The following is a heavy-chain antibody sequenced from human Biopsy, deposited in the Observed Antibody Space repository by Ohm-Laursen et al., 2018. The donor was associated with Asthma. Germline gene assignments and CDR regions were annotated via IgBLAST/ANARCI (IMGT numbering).Heavy chain of an antibody. CDR3: ASPVNRAFGGYEWAAVFDY. J-gene: IGHJ4*02. D-gene: IGHD5-12*01. CDR1: GASTRGSGSY. Sequence: SQTLSLTCTVSGASTRGSGSYWAWIRQAPGKGPEWIGTTHYSGSTFYKPSLRSRVTMSLDTSTNQFSLRLRSVTATDTAVYYCASPVNRAFGGYEWAAVFDYWGQGILVTVSS. V-gene: IGHV4-39*01. CDR2: THYSGST.